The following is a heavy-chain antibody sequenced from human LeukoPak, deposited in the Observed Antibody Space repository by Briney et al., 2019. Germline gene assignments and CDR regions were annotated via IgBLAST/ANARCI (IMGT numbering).Heavy chain of an antibody. CDR3: ARRDYSGSYDGGAFDI. J-gene: IGHJ3*02. CDR2: IYPGDSDT. Sequence: GESLKISCKGSGYSFTSYWIGWVRQMPGKGLEWMGIIYPGDSDTRYSPSFQGQVTISADKSISTAYLQWSSLKASDTAMYYCARRDYSGSYDGGAFDIWGQGTMVTVSS. V-gene: IGHV5-51*01. CDR1: GYSFTSYW. D-gene: IGHD1-26*01.